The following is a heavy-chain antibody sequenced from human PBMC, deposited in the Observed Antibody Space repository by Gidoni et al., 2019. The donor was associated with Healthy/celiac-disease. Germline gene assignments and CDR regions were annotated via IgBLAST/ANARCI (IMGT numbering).Heavy chain of an antibody. V-gene: IGHV1-3*01. CDR1: GYTFPSYA. Sequence: QVPLVQSGAEVKKPGASVQVSCKASGYTFPSYAMHWVRQAPGQRLEWMGWINAGNGNTKYSQKFQGRVTITRDTSASTAYRELSSLRSEDTAVYYCGRVPRYCSSTSGLRFDPWAREPWSPSPQ. D-gene: IGHD2-2*01. CDR3: GRVPRYCSSTSGLRFDP. J-gene: IGHJ5*02. CDR2: INAGNGNT.